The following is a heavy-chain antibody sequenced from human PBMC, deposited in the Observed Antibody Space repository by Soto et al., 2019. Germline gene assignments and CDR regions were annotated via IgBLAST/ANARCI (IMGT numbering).Heavy chain of an antibody. CDR2: ISAYNGNT. D-gene: IGHD3-3*01. Sequence: ASVKVSCKASGYTFTSYGISWVRQAPGQGLEWMGWISAYNGNTNYAQKLQGRVTMTTDTSTSTAYMELRSLRSDDTAVYYCARVGYYDFWSGYYQGSGSLYYFDYWGQGTLVTVSS. CDR3: ARVGYYDFWSGYYQGSGSLYYFDY. V-gene: IGHV1-18*01. CDR1: GYTFTSYG. J-gene: IGHJ4*02.